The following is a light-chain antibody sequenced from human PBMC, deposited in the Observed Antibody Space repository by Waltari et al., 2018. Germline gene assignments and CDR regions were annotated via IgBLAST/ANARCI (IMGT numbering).Light chain of an antibody. CDR3: MQATHWPVT. CDR2: KVC. Sequence: DVGLTQSPLSLPVTLGQPASLSCRSSQSLVYTDGISYLNWFHQRPGQAPRRLIYKVCNRDSGVPDRFSGSGSGTDFTLMISSVEADDVGVYFCMQATHWPVTFGQGTRLEIK. CDR1: QSLVYTDGISY. V-gene: IGKV2-30*01. J-gene: IGKJ5*01.